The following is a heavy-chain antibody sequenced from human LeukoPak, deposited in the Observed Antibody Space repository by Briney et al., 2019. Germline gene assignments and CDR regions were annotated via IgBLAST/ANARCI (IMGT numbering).Heavy chain of an antibody. D-gene: IGHD3-22*01. CDR3: ARGPRYYYDSSGYYATWFDP. CDR2: INPNSGGT. Sequence: ASVKVSCKASGYTFTSYYMHWVRQAPGQGLEWMGWINPNSGGTNYAQKFQGRVTMTRDTSISTAYMELSRLRSDDTAVYYCARGPRYYYDSSGYYATWFDPWGQGTLVTVSS. V-gene: IGHV1-2*02. CDR1: GYTFTSYY. J-gene: IGHJ5*02.